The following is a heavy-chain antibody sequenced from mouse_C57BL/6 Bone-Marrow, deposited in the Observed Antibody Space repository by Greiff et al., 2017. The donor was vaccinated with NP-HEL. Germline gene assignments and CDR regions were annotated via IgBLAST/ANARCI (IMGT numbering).Heavy chain of an antibody. J-gene: IGHJ3*01. D-gene: IGHD1-1*01. V-gene: IGHV5-4*01. CDR2: ISDGGSYP. CDR1: GFTFSSYA. Sequence: EVQRVESGGGLVKPGGSLKLSCAASGFTFSSYAMSWVRQTPEKRLEWVATISDGGSYPYSPDNVKGRFTISRDNAKNNPYLQMSHLKSEDTAMDYWARSYGSSWGFAYWGQGTLVTVSA. CDR3: ARSYGSSWGFAY.